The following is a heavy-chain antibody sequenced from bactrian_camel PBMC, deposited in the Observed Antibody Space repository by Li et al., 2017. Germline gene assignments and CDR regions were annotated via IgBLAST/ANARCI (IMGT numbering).Heavy chain of an antibody. CDR2: ISTVSMLGST. V-gene: IGHV3S40*01. Sequence: VQLVESGGGLVQPGGSLRLSCAASGFAFSSYAMNWVRQAPGKGLEWVSHISTVSMLGSTYADSVKGRFTISRDNAKNSVDLQMNSLKPDDTAVYYCAATGQMLSVAGCRTQGTQVTVS. CDR1: GFAFSSYA. D-gene: IGHD1*01. J-gene: IGHJ4*01.